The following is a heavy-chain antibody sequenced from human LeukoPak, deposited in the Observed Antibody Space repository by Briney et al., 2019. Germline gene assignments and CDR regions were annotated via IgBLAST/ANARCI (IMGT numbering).Heavy chain of an antibody. V-gene: IGHV1-8*01. D-gene: IGHD1-26*01. CDR2: MNPNSGNQ. J-gene: IGHJ4*02. Sequence: ASVKVSCKASGYTFTSYDINWVRQATGQGLEWMGWMNPNSGNQGYAQKFQGRVTMTRNTSISTAYMELSSLRSEDTAVYYCARGPQWEIDKYFDYWGQGTLVTVSS. CDR3: ARGPQWEIDKYFDY. CDR1: GYTFTSYD.